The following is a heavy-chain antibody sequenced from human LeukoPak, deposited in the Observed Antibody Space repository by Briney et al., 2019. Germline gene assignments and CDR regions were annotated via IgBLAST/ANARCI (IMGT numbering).Heavy chain of an antibody. J-gene: IGHJ6*02. Sequence: GASVKVSCKASGYTFTSHLVHWVRQAPGQGLEWMGVFHPGGDSITYSQKFQGRVTLTRDTSSSTAYMDLRSLRSEDTAVYFCARQQEVTSDSYYCALDVWGQGTTVTVSS. D-gene: IGHD4-23*01. V-gene: IGHV1-46*01. CDR3: ARQQEVTSDSYYCALDV. CDR2: FHPGGDSI. CDR1: GYTFTSHL.